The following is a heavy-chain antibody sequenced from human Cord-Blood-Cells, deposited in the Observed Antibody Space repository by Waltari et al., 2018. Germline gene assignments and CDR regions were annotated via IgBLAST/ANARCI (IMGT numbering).Heavy chain of an antibody. V-gene: IGHV4-34*01. CDR2: INHRGST. Sequence: QVQLQQWGAGLLKPSETLSLTCAVYGGSFSGYYWSWIRQPPGKGLEWIGEINHRGSTNYNPSRNRRVTISVDTSKNQFSLKLSSVTAADTAVYYCARGRMVQGVIDYWGQGTLVTVSS. J-gene: IGHJ4*02. CDR1: GGSFSGYY. D-gene: IGHD3-10*01. CDR3: ARGRMVQGVIDY.